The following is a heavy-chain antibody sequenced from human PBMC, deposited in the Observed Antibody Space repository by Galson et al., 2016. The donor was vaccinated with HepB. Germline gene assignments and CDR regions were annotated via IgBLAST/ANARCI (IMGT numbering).Heavy chain of an antibody. CDR3: TKNVWGYFDFYYSDL. CDR2: ISSNGEST. CDR1: GFTFKSYP. J-gene: IGHJ4*02. Sequence: SLRLSCAASGFTFKSYPMSWVRQAPGKGLEWVAGISSNGESTHSADSVTGRFTISRDISRRVLYLQMNSLRAEDTAVYYCTKNVWGYFDFYYSDLWGQGTLVIVSS. V-gene: IGHV3-23*01. D-gene: IGHD3-9*01.